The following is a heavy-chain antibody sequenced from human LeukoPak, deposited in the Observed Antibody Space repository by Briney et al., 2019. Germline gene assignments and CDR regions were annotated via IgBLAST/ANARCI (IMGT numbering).Heavy chain of an antibody. V-gene: IGHV4-59*01. D-gene: IGHD3-22*01. CDR1: GGSISSYY. CDR3: ARAGSRYYDSSGYYYPPLDY. J-gene: IGHJ4*02. CDR2: IYYSGST. Sequence: SETLSLTCTVSGGSISSYYWSWIRQPPGKGLEWIGYIYYSGSTNYNPSLKSRVTISVDTSKNQFSLKLSSVTAADTAVYYCARAGSRYYDSSGYYYPPLDYWGQGTLVTVSS.